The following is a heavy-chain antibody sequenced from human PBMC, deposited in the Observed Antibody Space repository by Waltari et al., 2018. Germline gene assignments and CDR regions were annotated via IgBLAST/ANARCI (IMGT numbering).Heavy chain of an antibody. D-gene: IGHD3-3*01. CDR3: ARAGYDFWSGLNSYYFDY. J-gene: IGHJ4*02. CDR2: INAGNGKT. CDR1: GYTFTSYA. V-gene: IGHV1-3*01. Sequence: QVQLVQSGAEVKKPGASVKVSCKASGYTFTSYAMHWVRQAPGQRLEWMGWINAGNGKTKYSQRFQGRVTITRDTSASTAYMELSSLRAEDTAVYYCARAGYDFWSGLNSYYFDYWGQGTLVTVSS.